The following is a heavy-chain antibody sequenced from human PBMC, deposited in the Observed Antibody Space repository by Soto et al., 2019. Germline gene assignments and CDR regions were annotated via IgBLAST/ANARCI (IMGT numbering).Heavy chain of an antibody. CDR2: IIPMLGIA. V-gene: IGHV1-69*02. CDR1: GGTFSTYS. D-gene: IGHD2-21*01. CDR3: TIGSWSGEVFDI. J-gene: IGHJ3*02. Sequence: QVQLVQSGAEVKKPGSAVKVSCKDSGGTFSTYSMFWVRQAPGQGLEWMGRIIPMLGIANYAQKFQGRVTITAGKSTGSAYMELSSLRSEDTAVYYCTIGSWSGEVFDIWGQGTMVTVSS.